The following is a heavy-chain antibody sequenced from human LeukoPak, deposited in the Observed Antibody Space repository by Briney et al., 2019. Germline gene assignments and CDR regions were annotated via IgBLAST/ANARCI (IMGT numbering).Heavy chain of an antibody. V-gene: IGHV6-1*01. CDR1: GDSVSSNSAA. D-gene: IGHD1-26*01. J-gene: IGHJ3*02. Sequence: SQTLSLTCAISGDSVSSNSAAWNWIRQSPSRGLEWLGRTCYRSKWYNDYAVSVKSRIIINPDTSKNQFSLQLNSVTPEDTAVYYCTRGVKGPGGSYYSDAFDIWGQGTMVTVSS. CDR3: TRGVKGPGGSYYSDAFDI. CDR2: TCYRSKWYN.